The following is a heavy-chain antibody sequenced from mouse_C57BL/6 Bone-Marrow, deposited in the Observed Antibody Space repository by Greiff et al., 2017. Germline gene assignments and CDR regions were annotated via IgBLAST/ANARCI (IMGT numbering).Heavy chain of an antibody. J-gene: IGHJ3*01. V-gene: IGHV5-6*01. CDR2: ISSGGSYT. CDR1: GFTFSSYG. D-gene: IGHD1-1*01. CDR3: AGLRGFAY. Sequence: VQLQQSGGDLVKPGGSLKLSCAASGFTFSSYGMSWVRQTPDKRLEWVATISSGGSYTYYPDSVKGRFTISRDNAKNTLYLQMSSLKSEDTAMYYCAGLRGFAYWGQGTLVTVSA.